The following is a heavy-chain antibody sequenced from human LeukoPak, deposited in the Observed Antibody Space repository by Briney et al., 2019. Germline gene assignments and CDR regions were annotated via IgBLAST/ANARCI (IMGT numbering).Heavy chain of an antibody. Sequence: ASVKVSRKASGYTFTSYYMHWVRQAPGQGLEWVGIINPSGGSTSYAQKFQGRVTMIRDMSTSTVYMELSSLRSEDTAVYYCARGVGKYYFDYWGQGTLVTVSS. CDR2: INPSGGST. CDR3: ARGVGKYYFDY. CDR1: GYTFTSYY. J-gene: IGHJ4*02. D-gene: IGHD1-26*01. V-gene: IGHV1-46*01.